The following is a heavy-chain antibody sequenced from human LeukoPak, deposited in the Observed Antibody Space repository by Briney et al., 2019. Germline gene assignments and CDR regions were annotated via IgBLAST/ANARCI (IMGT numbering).Heavy chain of an antibody. J-gene: IGHJ4*02. CDR2: ISGSGGST. CDR3: AKDGSIAARLGFDY. CDR1: GFTFSGFG. Sequence: GGSLRLSCSASGFTFSGFGMHWVRQAPGKGLEWVSAISGSGGSTYYADSVKGRFTISRDNSKNTLYLQMNSLRAEDTAVYYCAKDGSIAARLGFDYWGQGTLVTVSS. V-gene: IGHV3-23*01. D-gene: IGHD6-6*01.